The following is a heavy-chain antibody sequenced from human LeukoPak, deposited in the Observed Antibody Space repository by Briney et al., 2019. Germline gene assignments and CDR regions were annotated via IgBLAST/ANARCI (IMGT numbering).Heavy chain of an antibody. J-gene: IGHJ4*02. CDR1: GFTVSSNY. D-gene: IGHD5-24*01. CDR2: IDIGGTT. Sequence: GGSLRLSCAASGFTVSSNYMSWVRQAPGKGLEWVSFIDIGGTTYYADSVKGRFTISRDNSKNSMYLLMNSLKSEDTAVYYCAKVDDYGDYWGQGTLVTVSS. V-gene: IGHV3-53*01. CDR3: AKVDDYGDY.